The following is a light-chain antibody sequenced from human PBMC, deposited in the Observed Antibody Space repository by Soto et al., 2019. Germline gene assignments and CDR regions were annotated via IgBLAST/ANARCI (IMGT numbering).Light chain of an antibody. CDR3: QQYEDLPLT. CDR2: DAS. V-gene: IGKV1-33*01. J-gene: IGKJ4*01. Sequence: DIRMTQSPSSLSASVGDRVTITCQASQDISNYLNWYQQKPGKVPKLLIFDASNVETGVPSRFSGSGSGTDFTFTISSLQPEDIGTYYCQQYEDLPLTFGGGTRVEIK. CDR1: QDISNY.